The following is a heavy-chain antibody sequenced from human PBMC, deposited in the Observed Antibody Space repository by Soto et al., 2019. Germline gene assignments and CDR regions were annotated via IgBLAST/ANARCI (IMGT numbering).Heavy chain of an antibody. D-gene: IGHD6-6*01. CDR1: GFTFSSYS. V-gene: IGHV3-21*01. CDR2: ISSSSSYI. CDR3: ARSIAARPPSDYYYGMDV. Sequence: GGSLRLACAASGFTFSSYSMNWVRQAPGKGLEWVSSISSSSSYIYYADSVKGRFTISRDNAKNSLYLQMSSLRAEDTAVYYCARSIAARPPSDYYYGMDVWGQGTTVTVSS. J-gene: IGHJ6*02.